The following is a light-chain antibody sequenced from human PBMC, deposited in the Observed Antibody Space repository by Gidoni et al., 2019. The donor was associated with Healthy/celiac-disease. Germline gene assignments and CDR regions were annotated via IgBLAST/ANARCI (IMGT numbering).Light chain of an antibody. CDR3: QQYGSSPLT. V-gene: IGKV3-20*01. CDR2: GAS. CDR1: QSVSSIY. Sequence: IVLPQSPGILSLSPVERATLSCRASQSVSSIYLARYQQKPGHAPRLLISGASSRATGIPYRFSGSGSGTDFTLTSSRLEPEDFAVYYWQQYGSSPLTFGEGTKVEIK. J-gene: IGKJ4*01.